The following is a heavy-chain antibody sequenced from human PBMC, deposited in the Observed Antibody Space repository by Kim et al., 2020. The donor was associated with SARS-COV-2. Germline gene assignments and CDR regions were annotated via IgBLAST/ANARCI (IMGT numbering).Heavy chain of an antibody. Sequence: ASVKVSCKASGYTFTSYAMHWVRQAPGQRLEWMGWINAGNGNTKYSQKFQGRVTITRDTSASTAYMELSSLRSEDTAVYYCARDRSLRSPYSSGWLYYFDYWGQGTLVTVSS. D-gene: IGHD6-19*01. CDR2: INAGNGNT. CDR3: ARDRSLRSPYSSGWLYYFDY. J-gene: IGHJ4*02. V-gene: IGHV1-3*01. CDR1: GYTFTSYA.